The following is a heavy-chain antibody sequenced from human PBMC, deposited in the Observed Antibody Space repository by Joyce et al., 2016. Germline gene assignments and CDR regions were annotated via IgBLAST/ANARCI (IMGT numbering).Heavy chain of an antibody. CDR1: GFTCSGFW. D-gene: IGHD3-10*01. CDR2: MKQDGSGK. J-gene: IGHJ4*02. V-gene: IGHV3-7*01. Sequence: EVQLVASGGGLVQPGGSLRLSCAASGFTCSGFWMSWVRQAPGKGLEWVANMKQDGSGKYYVDSVKGRFTISRDNAKNSLYLQMNSLRAEDTAVYYCARSGSDYSFDYWGQGTLVTVSS. CDR3: ARSGSDYSFDY.